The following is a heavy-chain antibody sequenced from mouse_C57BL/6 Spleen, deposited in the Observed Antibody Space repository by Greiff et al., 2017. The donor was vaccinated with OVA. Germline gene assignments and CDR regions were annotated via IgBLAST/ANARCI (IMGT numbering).Heavy chain of an antibody. CDR2: SDPSDSYT. CDR3: ARLYYGSSYGY. D-gene: IGHD1-1*01. V-gene: IGHV1-50*01. CDR1: GYTFTSYW. Sequence: QVQLQQPGAELVKPGASVKLSCKASGYTFTSYWMQWVKQRPGQGLEWTGESDPSDSYTNSNQKFKGKATLTVDTSSSTAYMQLSSLTSEDSAVYYCARLYYGSSYGYWGQGTTLTVSS. J-gene: IGHJ2*01.